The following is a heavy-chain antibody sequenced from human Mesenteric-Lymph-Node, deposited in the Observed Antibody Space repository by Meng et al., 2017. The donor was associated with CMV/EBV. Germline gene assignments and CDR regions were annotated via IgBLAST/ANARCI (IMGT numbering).Heavy chain of an antibody. CDR1: GYSFTSYW. CDR3: ARHLTDDFWSGYYFSGDY. V-gene: IGHV5-51*01. D-gene: IGHD3-3*01. J-gene: IGHJ4*02. CDR2: IYPGDSDT. Sequence: GESLKISCKGSGYSFTSYWIGWVRQMPGKGLEWMGIIYPGDSDTRYSPSFQGQVTISADKSISTAYLQWSSLKASDTAMYYCARHLTDDFWSGYYFSGDYWGQGTLVTVSS.